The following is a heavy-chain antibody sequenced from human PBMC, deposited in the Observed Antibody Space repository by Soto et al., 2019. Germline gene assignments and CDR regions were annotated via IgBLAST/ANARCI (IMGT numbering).Heavy chain of an antibody. CDR2: ISAYNGNT. CDR3: ARGSSWYGY. CDR1: GNSFTTYY. J-gene: IGHJ4*02. D-gene: IGHD6-13*01. V-gene: IGHV1-18*01. Sequence: ASVKVSCKASGNSFTTYYMRWVRQAPGQGLEWMGWISAYNGNTNYAQKLQGRVTMTTDTSTSTAYMELRSLRSDDTAVYYCARGSSWYGYWGQGTLVTVSS.